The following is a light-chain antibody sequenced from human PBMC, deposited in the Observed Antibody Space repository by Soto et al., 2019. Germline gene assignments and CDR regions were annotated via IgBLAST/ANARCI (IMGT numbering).Light chain of an antibody. Sequence: DIQMTQSPSSLSASVGDRVTITCRASQTISTYLKWYQQNPGKAPKLLIYAASNLQNGVSSRFSGSGSVTDFTLTISSLQPEDFSTDYCKKRSSIPYTFGQGTKLETK. V-gene: IGKV1-39*01. J-gene: IGKJ2*01. CDR3: KKRSSIPYT. CDR2: AAS. CDR1: QTISTY.